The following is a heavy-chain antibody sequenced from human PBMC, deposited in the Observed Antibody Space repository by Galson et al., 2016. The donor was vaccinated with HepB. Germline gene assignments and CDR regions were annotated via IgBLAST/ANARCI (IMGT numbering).Heavy chain of an antibody. J-gene: IGHJ6*02. CDR1: GFTFSSYE. D-gene: IGHD5-18*01. CDR3: AREDSHGYHYFYGVDV. Sequence: SLRLSCAASGFTFSSYEMNWVRQAPGKGLEWVSYISSSGSTIYYADSVKGRFTISRDNAKNSLYLQMKSLRAEDTAVYYCAREDSHGYHYFYGVDVWGQGTTVTVSS. CDR2: ISSSGSTI. V-gene: IGHV3-48*03.